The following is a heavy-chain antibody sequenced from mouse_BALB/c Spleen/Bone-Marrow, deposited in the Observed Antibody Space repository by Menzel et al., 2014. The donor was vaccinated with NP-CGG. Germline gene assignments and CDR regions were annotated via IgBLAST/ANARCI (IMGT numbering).Heavy chain of an antibody. CDR3: VRSYDSYAMAF. V-gene: IGHV5-17*02. CDR2: ISSGSSTI. D-gene: IGHD2-10*02. J-gene: IGHJ4*01. Sequence: EVKLMESGGGLAQPGGSRKLSCAASGFTFSSFGMHWVRQAPEKELEWVAYISSGSSTIYYADTVKGRFTISRDNPKNTLFLQMTSLRSEDTAMYYCVRSYDSYAMAFWGQGTSVTVSS. CDR1: GFTFSSFG.